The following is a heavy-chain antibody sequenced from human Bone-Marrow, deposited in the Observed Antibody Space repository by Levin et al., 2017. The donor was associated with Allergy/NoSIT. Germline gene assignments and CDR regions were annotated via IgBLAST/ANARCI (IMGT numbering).Heavy chain of an antibody. J-gene: IGHJ6*02. CDR2: ISYDGSSE. CDR3: ARAIGRYYYAMDI. V-gene: IGHV3-30*04. D-gene: IGHD3-16*01. CDR1: EFAFSDYT. Sequence: HTGGSLRLSCAASEFAFSDYTMHWVRQASGKGLQWVAVISYDGSSESYADSVKGRFTISRENYKNTLHLQMNSLRRDDTAVYYCARAIGRYYYAMDIWGQGTTVIVSS.